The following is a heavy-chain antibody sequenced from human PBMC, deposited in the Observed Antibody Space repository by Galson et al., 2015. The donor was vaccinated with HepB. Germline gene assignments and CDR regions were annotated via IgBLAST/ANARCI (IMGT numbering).Heavy chain of an antibody. D-gene: IGHD4-17*01. J-gene: IGHJ4*02. Sequence: SVKVSCKASGYTFTSFDISWVRQATGHGLEWMGWINPNSGKTGYPQKFQGRLTMTRNTSISTAYMELSSLRSEDTAVYYCARGNYGDYDYWGQGTLVTVSS. CDR3: ARGNYGDYDY. CDR1: GYTFTSFD. V-gene: IGHV1-8*01. CDR2: INPNSGKT.